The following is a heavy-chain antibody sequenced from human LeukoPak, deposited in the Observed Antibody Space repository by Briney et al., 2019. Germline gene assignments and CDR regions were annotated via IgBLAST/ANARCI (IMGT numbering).Heavy chain of an antibody. CDR1: GFTFNRCW. V-gene: IGHV3-7*01. J-gene: IGHJ1*01. CDR2: INPDGRDT. Sequence: GGSLRLSCVVSGFTFNRCWMNWVRQAPGKGLEWVAHINPDGRDTYYVDSVNGRFTISRDNTQNSMYLKMHSLRVEDTAVYYCTSWGDTTAEYFQRWGQGTLVTVSS. D-gene: IGHD2-21*02. CDR3: TSWGDTTAEYFQR.